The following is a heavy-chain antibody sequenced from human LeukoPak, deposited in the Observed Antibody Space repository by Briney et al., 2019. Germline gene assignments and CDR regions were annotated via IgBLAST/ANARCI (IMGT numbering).Heavy chain of an antibody. J-gene: IGHJ5*02. CDR2: ISGGGSPI. Sequence: GGSLRLSCAASGFTFSSYEMNWVRQAPGKGLEWVSYISGGGSPIYYADSVQGRFTISRDNAKNSLYLQMNSLRAEDTAVYYCVRVLGYCYSTTCSEGFDPWSQGTLVTVSS. V-gene: IGHV3-48*03. CDR1: GFTFSSYE. CDR3: VRVLGYCYSTTCSEGFDP. D-gene: IGHD2-2*01.